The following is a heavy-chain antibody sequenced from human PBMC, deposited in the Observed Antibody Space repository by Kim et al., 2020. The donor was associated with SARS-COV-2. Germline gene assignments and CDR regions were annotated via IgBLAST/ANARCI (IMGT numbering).Heavy chain of an antibody. CDR3: ARVGDSSGYYPFDF. V-gene: IGHV7-4-1*02. CDR1: GYTFTSYA. D-gene: IGHD3-22*01. Sequence: ASVKVSCKASGYTFTSYAMNWVRQAPGQGLEWMGWINTNTGNPTYAQGFTGRFVFSLDTSVSTEYLQISSLKAEDTAVYYCARVGDSSGYYPFDFWGQGNLVTVSS. CDR2: INTNTGNP. J-gene: IGHJ4*02.